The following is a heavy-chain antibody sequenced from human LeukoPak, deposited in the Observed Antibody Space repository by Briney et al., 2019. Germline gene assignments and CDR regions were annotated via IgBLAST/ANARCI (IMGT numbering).Heavy chain of an antibody. D-gene: IGHD3-22*01. V-gene: IGHV3-30-3*01. CDR1: GFTLSSYA. J-gene: IGHJ4*02. CDR2: ISYDGSNK. Sequence: GGSLRLSCAASGFTLSSYAMHWVRQAPGKGLEWVAVISYDGSNKYYADSVKGRFTISRDNSKNTLYLQMNSLRAEDTAVYYCAREEFYYDSSGYGLDYWGQGTLVTVSS. CDR3: AREEFYYDSSGYGLDY.